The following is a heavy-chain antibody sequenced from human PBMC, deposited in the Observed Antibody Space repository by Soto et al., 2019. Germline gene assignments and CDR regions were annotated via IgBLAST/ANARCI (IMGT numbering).Heavy chain of an antibody. D-gene: IGHD6-19*01. J-gene: IGHJ4*02. CDR2: IWYDGSNK. CDR1: GFTFSSYG. CDR3: ARASGWNTCGNYFDY. Sequence: QVQLVESGGGVVQPGRSLRLSCAASGFTFSSYGMHWVRQAPGKGLEWVAVIWYDGSNKYYADSVKGRFTISRDNSKNTLSLQMNSLRAEDTAVYYCARASGWNTCGNYFDYWGQGTLVTVSS. V-gene: IGHV3-33*01.